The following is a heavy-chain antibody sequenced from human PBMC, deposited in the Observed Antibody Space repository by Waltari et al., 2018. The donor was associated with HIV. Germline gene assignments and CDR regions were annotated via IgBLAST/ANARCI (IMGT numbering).Heavy chain of an antibody. CDR1: GYTFTTYW. V-gene: IGHV5-51*01. CDR2: INPGGSDT. CDR3: ARRGGSGSFDI. J-gene: IGHJ3*02. D-gene: IGHD3-10*01. Sequence: EVQLVQSGGAVKKSGESLRISCKGSGYTFTTYWIGWVRQMPGKGLEWMGIINPGGSDTKYRPSFQGQVTFSADNSITTAYLQWRSLKASDTAVYYCARRGGSGSFDIWGQGTTVTVSS.